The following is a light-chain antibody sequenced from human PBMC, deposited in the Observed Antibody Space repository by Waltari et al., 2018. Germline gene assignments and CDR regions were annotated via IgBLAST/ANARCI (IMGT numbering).Light chain of an antibody. J-gene: IGKJ4*01. CDR3: QQRSDWLLT. CDR1: QCVSSY. Sequence: EIVLTQSPATLSLSPGERATLSCRASQCVSSYLAWYQQKSGQAPRLPIYDASNRATGIPARFSGGGSGTDFTLTISSPEPEDFAVYYCQQRSDWLLTFGGGTKVEIK. CDR2: DAS. V-gene: IGKV3-11*01.